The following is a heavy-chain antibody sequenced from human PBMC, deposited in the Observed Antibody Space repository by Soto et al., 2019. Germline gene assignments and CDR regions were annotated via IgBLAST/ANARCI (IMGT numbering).Heavy chain of an antibody. J-gene: IGHJ6*01. D-gene: IGHD3-9*01. CDR2: IYYSGST. CDR1: VGSISIGGYY. Sequence: SETLSLTCTFSVGSISIGGYYWSWIRQHPGKGMESTGYIYYSGSTYYNPSLKSRVTISVDTSKNQFSLKLSSVTAAETAVYYCARGVLRYFDWPPPGVDYYYGMDVWGQGTTVTVSS. CDR3: ARGVLRYFDWPPPGVDYYYGMDV. V-gene: IGHV4-31*03.